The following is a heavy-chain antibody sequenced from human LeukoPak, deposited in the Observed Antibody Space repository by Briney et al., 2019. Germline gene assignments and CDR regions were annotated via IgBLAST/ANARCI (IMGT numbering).Heavy chain of an antibody. Sequence: GGSLRLSCVASGFTFSSRDWMTWVRQAPGKGLEWVANIKQDGSEKNYVDSVKGRFTISRDNAKNSVDLQMNSLRVEDTAVYYCARDSSQDAFDFWGQGTMVTVSS. J-gene: IGHJ3*01. CDR3: ARDSSQDAFDF. CDR1: GFTFSSRDW. V-gene: IGHV3-7*01. CDR2: IKQDGSEK.